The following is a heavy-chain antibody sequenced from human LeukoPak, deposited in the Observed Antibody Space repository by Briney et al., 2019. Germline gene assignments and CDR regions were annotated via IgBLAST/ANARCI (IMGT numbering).Heavy chain of an antibody. V-gene: IGHV1-69*06. D-gene: IGHD6-19*01. CDR1: GGRFKSYG. CDR3: ATSSGDNWFDP. J-gene: IGHJ5*02. CDR2: IIPIFGTA. Sequence: SVKVSCKTIGGRFKSYGFSWVRQAPGQGLEWMGGIIPIFGTANYAQKFQGRVTITADKSTSTAYMELSSLRSEDTAVYYCATSSGDNWFDPWGQGTLVTVSS.